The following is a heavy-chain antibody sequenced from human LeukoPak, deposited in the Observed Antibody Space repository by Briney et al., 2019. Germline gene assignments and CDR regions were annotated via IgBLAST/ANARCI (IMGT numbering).Heavy chain of an antibody. J-gene: IGHJ4*02. CDR2: ISGSGGSA. V-gene: IGHV3-23*01. Sequence: GGSLGLSCAASGFTFSSYAMSWVRQAPGKGLEWVSAISGSGGSAYYADSVKCRFTISRDNSKNTLYLQMNSLRAEDTAVYYCATRRPYSGSYFFDYWGQGTLVTVSS. CDR3: ATRRPYSGSYFFDY. CDR1: GFTFSSYA. D-gene: IGHD1-26*01.